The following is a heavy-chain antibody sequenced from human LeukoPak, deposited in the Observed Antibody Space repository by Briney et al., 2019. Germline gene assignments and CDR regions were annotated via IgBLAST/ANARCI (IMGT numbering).Heavy chain of an antibody. CDR2: INHSGST. Sequence: KPSETLSLTCAVYGGSFSGYYWSWIRQPPGKGLEWIGEINHSGSTNYNPSLKSRVTISVDTSKNQFSLKLSSVTAADTAVYYRARHKWLREAQPSYYFDYWGQGTLVTVSS. CDR1: GGSFSGYY. D-gene: IGHD5-12*01. V-gene: IGHV4-34*01. CDR3: ARHKWLREAQPSYYFDY. J-gene: IGHJ4*02.